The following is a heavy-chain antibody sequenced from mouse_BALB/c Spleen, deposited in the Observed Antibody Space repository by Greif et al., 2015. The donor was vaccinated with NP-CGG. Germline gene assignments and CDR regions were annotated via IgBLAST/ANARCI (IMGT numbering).Heavy chain of an antibody. Sequence: VQLKQSGAELVRSGASVKLSCTASGFNIKDYYMHWVKQRPEQGLEWIGWIDPENGDTEYAPKFQGKATMTADTSSNTAYLQLSSLTSEDTAVYYCNARGGGLDSSLPYWGQGTLVTVSA. D-gene: IGHD3-2*01. CDR1: GFNIKDYY. CDR3: NARGGGLDSSLPY. CDR2: IDPENGDT. J-gene: IGHJ3*01. V-gene: IGHV14-4*02.